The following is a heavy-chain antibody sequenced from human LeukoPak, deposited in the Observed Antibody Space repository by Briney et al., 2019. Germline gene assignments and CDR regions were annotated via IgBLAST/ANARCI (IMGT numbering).Heavy chain of an antibody. J-gene: IGHJ4*02. D-gene: IGHD3-3*01. CDR3: ARGYAGYDFWSGYYNY. CDR1: GGTFSSYA. V-gene: IGHV1-69*13. CDR2: IIPIFGTA. Sequence: SVKVSCKASGGTFSSYAISWVRQAPGQGLEWMGGIIPIFGTANYAQKFQGRVTITADESTSTAYMELRSLRSDDTAVYYCARGYAGYDFWSGYYNYWGQGTLVTVSS.